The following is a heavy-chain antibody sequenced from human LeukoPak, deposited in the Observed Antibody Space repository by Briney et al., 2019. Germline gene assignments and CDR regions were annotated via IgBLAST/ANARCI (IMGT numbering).Heavy chain of an antibody. V-gene: IGHV4-59*01. Sequence: SETLSLTCTVSGGSISSYYWSWIRQPPGKGLEWIGYIYYSGSTNYNPSLKSRVTISVDTSKNQFSLKLSSVTAADTAVYYCANNRYSSSWDVFDYWGQGTLVTVSS. D-gene: IGHD6-13*01. J-gene: IGHJ4*02. CDR2: IYYSGST. CDR3: ANNRYSSSWDVFDY. CDR1: GGSISSYY.